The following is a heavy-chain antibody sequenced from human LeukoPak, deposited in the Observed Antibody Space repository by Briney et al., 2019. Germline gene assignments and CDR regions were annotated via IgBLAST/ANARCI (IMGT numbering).Heavy chain of an antibody. Sequence: GSLRLSCAASGFTFSSYAMSWVRQAQGKGLEWVSAISGSGGSTYYADSVKGGFTISRENSNTTLYLQMNSLRAEDTAVYYCAKDSTLYASRFDYWGQGTLVTVSS. CDR1: GFTFSSYA. J-gene: IGHJ4*02. V-gene: IGHV3-23*01. CDR2: ISGSGGST. D-gene: IGHD2-8*01. CDR3: AKDSTLYASRFDY.